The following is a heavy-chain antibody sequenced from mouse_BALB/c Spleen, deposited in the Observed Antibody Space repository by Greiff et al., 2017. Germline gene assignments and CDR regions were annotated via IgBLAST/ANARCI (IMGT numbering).Heavy chain of an antibody. V-gene: IGHV5-17*02. J-gene: IGHJ4*01. CDR2: ISSGSSTI. CDR1: GFTFSSFG. D-gene: IGHD4-1*01. Sequence: EVQVVESGGGLVQPGGSRKLSCAASGFTFSSFGMHWVRQAPEKGLEWVAYISSGSSTIYYADTVKGRFTISRDNPKNTLFLQMTSLRSEDTAMYYCAITGTRYAMDYWGQGTSVTVSS. CDR3: AITGTRYAMDY.